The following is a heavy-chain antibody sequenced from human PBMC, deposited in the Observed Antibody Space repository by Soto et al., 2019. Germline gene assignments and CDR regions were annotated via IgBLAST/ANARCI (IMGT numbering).Heavy chain of an antibody. D-gene: IGHD3-10*01. J-gene: IGHJ3*01. CDR3: ATRSGGGGAFDF. CDR1: GFTFSNYE. CDR2: ISSSGSSI. Sequence: EVQLVESGGGLVQPGGSLRLSCAASGFTFSNYEMNWVRQAPGKGLEWVSYISSSGSSIFYADSVKGRFTISRDNAKNPLYLQMNSLGAEDTAVYYCATRSGGGGAFDFWGQGTMVTVSS. V-gene: IGHV3-48*03.